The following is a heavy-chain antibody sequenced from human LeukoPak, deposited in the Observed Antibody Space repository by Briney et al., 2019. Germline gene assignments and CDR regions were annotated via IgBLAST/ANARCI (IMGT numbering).Heavy chain of an antibody. Sequence: SETLSLTCTVSGGSISSGGYYWSWIRQPPGKGLEWIGYIYHSGSTYYNPSLKSRVTISVDRSKNQFSLKLSSVTAADTAVYYCARDKEGSSWSPYFDYWGQGTLVTVSS. J-gene: IGHJ4*02. D-gene: IGHD6-13*01. CDR3: ARDKEGSSWSPYFDY. CDR2: IYHSGST. V-gene: IGHV4-30-2*01. CDR1: GGSISSGGYY.